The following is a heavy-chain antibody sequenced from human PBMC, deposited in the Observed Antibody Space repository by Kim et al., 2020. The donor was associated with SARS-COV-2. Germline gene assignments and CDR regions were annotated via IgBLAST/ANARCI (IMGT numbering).Heavy chain of an antibody. CDR3: AKDLYSSSWSEDYYYGMDV. CDR1: GFTFSSYA. D-gene: IGHD6-13*01. Sequence: GGSLRLSCAASGFTFSSYAMSWVRQAPGKGLEWVSAISGSGGSTYYADSVKGRFTISRDNSKNTLYLQMNSLRAEDTAVYYCAKDLYSSSWSEDYYYGMDVWGQGTTVTVSS. J-gene: IGHJ6*02. CDR2: ISGSGGST. V-gene: IGHV3-23*01.